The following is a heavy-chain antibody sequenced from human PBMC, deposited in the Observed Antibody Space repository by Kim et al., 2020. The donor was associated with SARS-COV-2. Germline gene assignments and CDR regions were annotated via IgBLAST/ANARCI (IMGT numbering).Heavy chain of an antibody. CDR3: FYGHYSDS. D-gene: IGHD3-10*01. CDR2: DGSEM. J-gene: IGHJ4*02. Sequence: DGSEMYYVDSVKGRFTISRDNAKKFLYLQMNSLRVDDTAIYFCFYGHYSDSWCQGTRVTVSS. V-gene: IGHV3-7*03.